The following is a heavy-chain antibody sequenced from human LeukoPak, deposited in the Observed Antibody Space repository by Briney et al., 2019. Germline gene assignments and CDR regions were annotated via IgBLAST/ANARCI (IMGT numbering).Heavy chain of an antibody. J-gene: IGHJ4*02. CDR3: ARDPGSSSFDY. V-gene: IGHV3-7*01. D-gene: IGHD6-13*01. CDR1: TFTFSTYW. Sequence: GGSLSLSCAASTFTFSTYWMTWVRQAAGKGPEFVANIHQDGTVKNSEDSEQGRITNTRDNAKKAHYLLRSRLRADDPAVYYGARDPGSSSFDYWGQGTLVTVSS. CDR2: IHQDGTVK.